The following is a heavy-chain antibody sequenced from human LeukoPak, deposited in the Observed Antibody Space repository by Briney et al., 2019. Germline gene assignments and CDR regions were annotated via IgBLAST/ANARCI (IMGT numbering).Heavy chain of an antibody. CDR3: VRVKGSSSSRD. D-gene: IGHD6-13*01. Sequence: PSETLSLTCAVYGGSFSGYYWSWIRQPPGKGLEWIGEINHSGSTNYNPSLKSRVTISVDTSKNQFSLKLSSVTAADTAMYYCVRVKGSSSSRDWGQGTLVTVSS. CDR2: INHSGST. V-gene: IGHV4-34*01. J-gene: IGHJ4*02. CDR1: GGSFSGYY.